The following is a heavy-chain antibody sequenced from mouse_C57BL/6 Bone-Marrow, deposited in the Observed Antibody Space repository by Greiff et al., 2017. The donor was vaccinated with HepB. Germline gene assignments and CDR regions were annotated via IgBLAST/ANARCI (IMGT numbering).Heavy chain of an antibody. Sequence: LSFPSSFYPFPIYFIHFFTHIPLQFLYFILNLHPSNGGTNYNEKFKSKATLTVDKSSSTAYMQLSSLTSEDSAVYYCARGGYSNFDYWGQGTTLTVSS. J-gene: IGHJ2*01. CDR2: LHPSNGGT. CDR3: ARGGYSNFDY. V-gene: IGHV1-53*01. D-gene: IGHD2-5*01. CDR1: FYPFPIYF.